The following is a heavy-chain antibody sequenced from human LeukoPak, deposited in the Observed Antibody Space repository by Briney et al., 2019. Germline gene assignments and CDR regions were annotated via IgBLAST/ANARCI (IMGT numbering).Heavy chain of an antibody. Sequence: GGSLRLSCAASGFTFSSYSMNWVRQAPGKGLEWVSSINSSSSYIYYADSVKGRFTISRDNAKNSLYLQMNSLRAEDTAVYYCAREGYCSSTSCYPEPDAFDIWGQGTMVTVSS. V-gene: IGHV3-21*01. CDR3: AREGYCSSTSCYPEPDAFDI. CDR1: GFTFSSYS. CDR2: INSSSSYI. D-gene: IGHD2-2*01. J-gene: IGHJ3*02.